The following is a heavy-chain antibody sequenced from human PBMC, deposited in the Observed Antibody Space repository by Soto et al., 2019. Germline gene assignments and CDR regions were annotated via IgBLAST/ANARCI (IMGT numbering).Heavy chain of an antibody. Sequence: SETLSLTCTISGGSISSYYWSWVRQPPGKGLEWIGEIYHTGSTNYNPSLKSRVTISVDKSKNQFSLKLSSVTAADTAFYYCARKGYFDWLYFDYWGLGTLVTVSS. CDR2: IYHTGST. D-gene: IGHD3-9*01. CDR3: ARKGYFDWLYFDY. V-gene: IGHV4-4*02. CDR1: GGSISSYY. J-gene: IGHJ4*02.